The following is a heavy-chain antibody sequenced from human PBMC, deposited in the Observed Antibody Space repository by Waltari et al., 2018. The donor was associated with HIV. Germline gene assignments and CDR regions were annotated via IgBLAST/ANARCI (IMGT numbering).Heavy chain of an antibody. J-gene: IGHJ1*01. CDR3: VRDPLPQRAAGSCYRK. CDR1: GFEFQQYA. Sequence: EESGGGIVPPGRSLRLTCLTSGFEFQQYALSWIRQPPDKATEGVGLIRCQSYGWTSDYAASAGGIFISSRDDSHSVVFADISDVKTEDTGVYYCVRDPLPQRAAGSCYRKWAQGTKVTVSS. V-gene: IGHV3-49*03. CDR2: IRCQSYGWTS. D-gene: IGHD3-16*02.